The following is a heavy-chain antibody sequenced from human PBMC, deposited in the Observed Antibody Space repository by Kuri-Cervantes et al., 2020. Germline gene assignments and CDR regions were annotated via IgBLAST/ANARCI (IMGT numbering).Heavy chain of an antibody. Sequence: ESLKISCSVSGGSVTSGNYYWTWIRQPPGKGLEWIGHIYYSGSTNYNPSLKSRAAMSVDTSKNQFSLKLSSVAAADTAVYYCARDRLAYCGGDCAPFDYWGQGTLVTVSS. J-gene: IGHJ4*02. V-gene: IGHV4-61*01. D-gene: IGHD2-21*02. CDR2: IYYSGST. CDR3: ARDRLAYCGGDCAPFDY. CDR1: GGSVTSGNYY.